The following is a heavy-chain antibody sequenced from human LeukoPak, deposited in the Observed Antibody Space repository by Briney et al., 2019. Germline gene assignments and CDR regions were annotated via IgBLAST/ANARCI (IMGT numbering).Heavy chain of an antibody. CDR1: GYTFTGYY. J-gene: IGHJ4*02. CDR3: ARDRRIAAAGVFDY. D-gene: IGHD6-13*01. Sequence: GASVKVSCKASGYTFTGYYMHWVRQAPGQGLEWMGWINPNSGGTNYAQKFQARVTMTRDTSISTAYMELSRLRSDDTAVYYCARDRRIAAAGVFDYWGQGTLVTVSS. CDR2: INPNSGGT. V-gene: IGHV1-2*02.